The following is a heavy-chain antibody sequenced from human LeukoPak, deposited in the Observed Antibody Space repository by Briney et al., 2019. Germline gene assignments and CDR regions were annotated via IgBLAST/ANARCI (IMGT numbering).Heavy chain of an antibody. V-gene: IGHV3-11*01. CDR2: ISSSGSTI. J-gene: IGHJ6*02. Sequence: GGSLRLSCAASGFTFSDYYMSWIRQAPGKGLEWVSYISSSGSTIYYADSVKGRFTISRDNAKNSLYLQMNSLRAEDTAVYYCASSPQIKYYYCGMDVWGQGTTVTVSS. CDR3: ASSPQIKYYYCGMDV. CDR1: GFTFSDYY.